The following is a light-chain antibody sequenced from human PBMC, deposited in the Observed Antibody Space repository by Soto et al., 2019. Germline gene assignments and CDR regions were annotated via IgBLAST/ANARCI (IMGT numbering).Light chain of an antibody. J-gene: IGLJ2*01. V-gene: IGLV3-21*04. CDR1: NIGSKS. CDR3: QVWDSSSDHLV. Sequence: SSELTQPPSVSVAPGKTARITCGGNNIGSKSVHWYQQKPGQAPVLVIYYDSDRPSGIPERFSGSNSGNTATLTISRVEAGDEADYYCQVWDSSSDHLVFSGGTKLTVL. CDR2: YDS.